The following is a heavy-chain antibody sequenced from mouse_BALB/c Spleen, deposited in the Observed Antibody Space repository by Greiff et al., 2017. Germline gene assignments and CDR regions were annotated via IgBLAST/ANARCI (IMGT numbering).Heavy chain of an antibody. CDR3: NVIYYDYEEYAMDY. CDR2: IDPENGDT. J-gene: IGHJ4*01. CDR1: GFNIKDTY. D-gene: IGHD2-4*01. Sequence: EVQLQQSGAELVKPGASVKLSCTASGFNIKDTYMHWVKQRPEQGLEWIGWIDPENGDTEYAPKFQGKATMTADTSSNTAYLQLSSLTSEDTAVYYCNVIYYDYEEYAMDYWGQGTSVTVSS. V-gene: IGHV14-4*02.